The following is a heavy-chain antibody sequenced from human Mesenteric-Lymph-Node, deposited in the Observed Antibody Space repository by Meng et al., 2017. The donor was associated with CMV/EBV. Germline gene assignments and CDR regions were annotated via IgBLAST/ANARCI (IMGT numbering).Heavy chain of an antibody. Sequence: GGSLRLSCAASGFTFSSYSMSWVRQAPGKGLEWVSYISFSSSTIYYADSVKGRFTISRDNARNSLFLQMNSLRVEDTAVYFCASGPPPAAIGPPEYFQHWGQGTLVTVSS. CDR3: ASGPPPAAIGPPEYFQH. V-gene: IGHV3-48*04. CDR1: GFTFSSYS. J-gene: IGHJ1*01. CDR2: ISFSSSTI. D-gene: IGHD2-2*02.